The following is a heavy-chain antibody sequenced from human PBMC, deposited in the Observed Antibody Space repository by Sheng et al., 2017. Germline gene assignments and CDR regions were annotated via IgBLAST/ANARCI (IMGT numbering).Heavy chain of an antibody. Sequence: EVQLVESGGGLVKPGESLRLSCVSSGFIFSSYTMNWVRQAPGKGLEWVSSITSSSTYIYYADSMKGRFTISRDNTKDSLYLQMNSLRAEDTAVYYCARADLTRAYGMDVWGQGTTVTVSS. CDR3: ARADLTRAYGMDV. V-gene: IGHV3-21*01. CDR2: ITSSSTYI. CDR1: GFIFSSYT. J-gene: IGHJ6*02.